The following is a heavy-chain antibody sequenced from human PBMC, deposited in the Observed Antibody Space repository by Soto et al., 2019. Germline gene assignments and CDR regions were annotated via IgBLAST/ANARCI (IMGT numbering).Heavy chain of an antibody. J-gene: IGHJ3*02. V-gene: IGHV4-39*01. CDR2: IYYSGST. CDR1: GGSISSSSYY. CDR3: ARQRQLGYCSSTSCYSTPHDAFDI. Sequence: SETLSLTCTVSGGSISSSSYYWGWIRQPPGKGLEWIGSIYYSGSTYYNPSLKSRVTISVDTAKNQFSLKLSSVTAADTAVYYCARQRQLGYCSSTSCYSTPHDAFDIWGQGTMVTVSS. D-gene: IGHD2-2*01.